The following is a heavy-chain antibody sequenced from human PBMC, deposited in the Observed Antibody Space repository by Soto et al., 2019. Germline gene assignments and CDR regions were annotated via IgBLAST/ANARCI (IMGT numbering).Heavy chain of an antibody. D-gene: IGHD3-22*01. J-gene: IGHJ4*02. CDR3: ARDYYYDSSGSIGDY. CDR1: GFTFSSYW. V-gene: IGHV3-7*05. CDR2: IKQDGSEK. Sequence: GESLKISCAASGFTFSSYWMSWVRQAPGKGLEWVANIKQDGSEKYYVDSVKGRFTISRDNAKNSLYLQMNSLRAEDTAVYYCARDYYYDSSGSIGDYWGQGTLVTVSS.